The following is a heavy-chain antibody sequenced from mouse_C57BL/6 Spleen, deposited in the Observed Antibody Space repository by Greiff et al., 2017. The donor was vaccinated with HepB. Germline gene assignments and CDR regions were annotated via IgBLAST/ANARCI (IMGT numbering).Heavy chain of an antibody. V-gene: IGHV1-82*01. CDR1: GYAFSSSW. Sequence: VKLQQSGPELVKPGASVKISCKASGYAFSSSWMNWVKQRPGKGLEWIGRIYPGDGDTNYNGKFKGKATLTADKSSSTAYMQLSSLTSEDSAVYFCARGTYYGYDGDYFDYWGQGTTLTVSS. D-gene: IGHD2-2*01. CDR3: ARGTYYGYDGDYFDY. J-gene: IGHJ2*01. CDR2: IYPGDGDT.